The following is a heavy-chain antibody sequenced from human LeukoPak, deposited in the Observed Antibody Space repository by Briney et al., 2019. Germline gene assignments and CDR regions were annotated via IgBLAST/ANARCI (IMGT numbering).Heavy chain of an antibody. J-gene: IGHJ6*03. D-gene: IGHD6-19*01. CDR1: GFTFSDYN. Sequence: PGGSLRLSCAASGFTFSDYNMRWIRQAPGKGLEWVSSISRSGSTKYYADSVKGRFTISRDNAKNSLFLQMNSLRAEDTAVYYCARLMVEAVAGPYYYYYMDVWGKGTTVTVSS. V-gene: IGHV3-11*01. CDR2: ISRSGSTK. CDR3: ARLMVEAVAGPYYYYYMDV.